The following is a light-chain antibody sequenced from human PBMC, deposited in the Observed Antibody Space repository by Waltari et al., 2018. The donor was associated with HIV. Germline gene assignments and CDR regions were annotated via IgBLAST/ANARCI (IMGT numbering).Light chain of an antibody. CDR3: QQYDNLPRT. CDR2: DAS. V-gene: IGKV1-33*01. Sequence: IQMTQSPSSLSASVGDRVTITCQASQDISNYLNWYQQKQGKAPKLLIYDASNLETGVQSRFSGSGSGTDFTFTISSLQPEDIATYYCQQYDNLPRTFGPGTKVDIK. CDR1: QDISNY. J-gene: IGKJ3*01.